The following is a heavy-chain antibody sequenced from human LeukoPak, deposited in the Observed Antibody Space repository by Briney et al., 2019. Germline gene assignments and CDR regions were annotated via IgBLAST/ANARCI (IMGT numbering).Heavy chain of an antibody. Sequence: SETLSLTCTVSGGSISSGGYYWSWIRQPPGKGLEWIGYIYHSGSTYYNPSLKSRVTISVDRSKNQFSLKLSSVTAADTAVYYCAQSSSGWYEVYWGQGTLVTVSS. D-gene: IGHD6-19*01. J-gene: IGHJ4*02. V-gene: IGHV4-30-2*01. CDR3: AQSSSGWYEVY. CDR1: GGSISSGGYY. CDR2: IYHSGST.